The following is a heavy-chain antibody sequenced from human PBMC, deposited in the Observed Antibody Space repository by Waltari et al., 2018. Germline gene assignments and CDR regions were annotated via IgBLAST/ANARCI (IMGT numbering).Heavy chain of an antibody. V-gene: IGHV4-38-2*01. CDR2: IYHSGST. CDR1: GYSISSGYY. CDR3: ARQGPITLLGY. Sequence: QLQLQESGPGLVKPSETLSLTYAVSGYSISSGYYWGWIRQPPGKGLEWIGSIYHSGSTYYNPSLKSRVTISVDTSKNQFSLKLSSVTAADTAVYYCARQGPITLLGYWGQGTLVTVSS. D-gene: IGHD3-10*01. J-gene: IGHJ4*02.